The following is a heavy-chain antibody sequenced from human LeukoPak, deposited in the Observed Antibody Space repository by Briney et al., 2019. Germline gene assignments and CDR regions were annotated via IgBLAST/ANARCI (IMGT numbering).Heavy chain of an antibody. J-gene: IGHJ4*02. V-gene: IGHV3-48*01. CDR1: GFTFSSYS. CDR3: AKSRGIAVAGTSY. Sequence: GGSLRLSCAASGFTFSSYSMNWVRQAPGKGLEWVSYISSSSSTIHYADSVKGRFTISRDNAKNSLYLQMNSLRAEDTAVYYCAKSRGIAVAGTSYWGQGTLVTVSS. CDR2: ISSSSSTI. D-gene: IGHD6-19*01.